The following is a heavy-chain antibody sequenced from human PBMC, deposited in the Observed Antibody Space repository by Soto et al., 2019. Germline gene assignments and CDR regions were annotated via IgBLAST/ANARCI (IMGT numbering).Heavy chain of an antibody. Sequence: QVQLQQSGPGLVNPSQTLSLTCAISGDSVSSNSATWTWIRQSPSRGLEWLGRTYYRSRWYNDYALSVKGRIAIMPDTSKNQCSLLLNSLTDEDTAVYYCARDGAGNGRLDYWGQGTLVTVSS. D-gene: IGHD6-19*01. CDR2: TYYRSRWYN. CDR3: ARDGAGNGRLDY. CDR1: GDSVSSNSAT. V-gene: IGHV6-1*01. J-gene: IGHJ4*02.